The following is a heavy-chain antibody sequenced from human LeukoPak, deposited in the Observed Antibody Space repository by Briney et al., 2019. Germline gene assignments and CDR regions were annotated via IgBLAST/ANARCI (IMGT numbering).Heavy chain of an antibody. J-gene: IGHJ4*02. D-gene: IGHD3-10*01. CDR1: WFNLSSYA. V-gene: IGHV3-23*01. Sequence: PGGALRLSCAGSWFNLSSYAMRWVRPAPGEGLGWVSAISGSGGSTYYADSVKGRFTISRDNSKNTLYLQMYSLRAEDTAVDYCAKEVRGVFDYWGQGTLVTVSS. CDR3: AKEVRGVFDY. CDR2: ISGSGGST.